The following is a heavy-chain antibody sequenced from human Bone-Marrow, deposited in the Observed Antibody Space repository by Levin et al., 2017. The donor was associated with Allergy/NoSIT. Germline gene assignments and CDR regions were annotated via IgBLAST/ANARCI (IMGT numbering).Heavy chain of an antibody. J-gene: IGHJ3*02. Sequence: SQTLSLTCTVSDGSIGSYYWSWIRQPPGKGLEWIGYIHSSGRSNYNPSLKNRIAISLDTSKDQFSLDLSSVTAADTAVYYCARSYDYVWGIYRHAFDIWGQGTMVTVSS. CDR1: DGSIGSYY. D-gene: IGHD3-16*02. CDR2: IHSSGRS. CDR3: ARSYDYVWGIYRHAFDI. V-gene: IGHV4-4*09.